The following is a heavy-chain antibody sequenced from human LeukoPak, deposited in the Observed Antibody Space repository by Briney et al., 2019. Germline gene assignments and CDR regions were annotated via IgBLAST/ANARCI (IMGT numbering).Heavy chain of an antibody. V-gene: IGHV1-2*02. Sequence: VASVKASCKASGYTFTGYYMHWVRQAPGQGLEWMGWINPNSGGTNYAQKFQGRVTMTRDTSISTAYMELSRLRSDDTAVYYCARDPWRRYFDWFTQIDYWGQGTLVTVSS. D-gene: IGHD3-9*01. CDR2: INPNSGGT. J-gene: IGHJ4*02. CDR1: GYTFTGYY. CDR3: ARDPWRRYFDWFTQIDY.